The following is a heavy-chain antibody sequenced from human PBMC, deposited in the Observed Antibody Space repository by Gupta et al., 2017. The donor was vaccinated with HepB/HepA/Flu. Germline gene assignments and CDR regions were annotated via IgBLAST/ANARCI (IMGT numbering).Heavy chain of an antibody. CDR3: AKDAGYEQYTLFDY. J-gene: IGHJ4*02. CDR1: GLSFVDFG. D-gene: IGHD5-18*01. V-gene: IGHV3-23*01. Sequence: DVQLLESGGGLVQPGGSLRPSCAASGLSFVDFGMGWVRQAAGKGLEWVSTLSGGGENPHYADFVKCQFTISRDNSKNTLFLQMTSLRVEDTAVYYCAKDAGYEQYTLFDYWGRGTLVTVSA. CDR2: LSGGGENP.